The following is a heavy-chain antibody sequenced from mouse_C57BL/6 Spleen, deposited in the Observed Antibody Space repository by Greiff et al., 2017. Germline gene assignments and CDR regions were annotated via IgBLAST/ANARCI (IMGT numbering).Heavy chain of an antibody. J-gene: IGHJ4*01. D-gene: IGHD1-1*01. V-gene: IGHV1-55*01. Sequence: QVQLKQPGAELVKPGASVKMSCKASGYTFTSYWINWVKQRPGQGLEWIGDIYPGSGSTNYNEKFKSKATLTVDTSSSTAYMQLSSLTSEDSAFYYFAREGSSYAMDYWGQGTSVTVSS. CDR2: IYPGSGST. CDR1: GYTFTSYW. CDR3: AREGSSYAMDY.